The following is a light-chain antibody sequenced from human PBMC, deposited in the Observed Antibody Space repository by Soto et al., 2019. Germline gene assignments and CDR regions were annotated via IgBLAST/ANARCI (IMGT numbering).Light chain of an antibody. V-gene: IGKV3-20*01. J-gene: IGKJ2*01. CDR1: QSINTRY. Sequence: ETVLTQSPGTLSLSPGERATLSCRASQSINTRYSAWYQQKPGQPPRLLIYATSSRAPGIPDRFSGSGSGTDFTLTISRLEPEDFAVYYCQQYDDSARYKFGQGTNLDIK. CDR2: ATS. CDR3: QQYDDSARYK.